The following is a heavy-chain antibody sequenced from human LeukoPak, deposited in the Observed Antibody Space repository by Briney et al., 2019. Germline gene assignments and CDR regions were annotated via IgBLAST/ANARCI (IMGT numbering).Heavy chain of an antibody. D-gene: IGHD3-10*01. J-gene: IGHJ3*02. CDR2: IYKGGTP. V-gene: IGHV3-53*01. CDR3: VRDQSASGGAFDI. CDR1: GFTVSSNY. Sequence: GGSLRLSCGASGFTVSSNYVSWFRQAPGKGLEWVSVIYKGGTPYYADSVKGRFTISRDNSKNTLYLQMNNLRAEDTAVYYCVRDQSASGGAFDIWGQGAMATVPS.